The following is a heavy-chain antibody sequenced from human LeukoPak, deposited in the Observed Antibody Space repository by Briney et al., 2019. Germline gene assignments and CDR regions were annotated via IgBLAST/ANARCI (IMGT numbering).Heavy chain of an antibody. CDR3: ARDYRLSIFGLAGSKNAFDI. CDR2: IGGVDGTI. D-gene: IGHD3/OR15-3a*01. CDR1: GFTFSSYS. V-gene: IGHV3-48*04. J-gene: IGHJ3*02. Sequence: GGSLRLSCAASGFTFSSYSMNWVRQAPGKGLEWVSYIGGVDGTIYYADSVKGRFTISRDNAKNSLYLQMNSLRAEDTAAYYCARDYRLSIFGLAGSKNAFDIWGQGTMVTVSS.